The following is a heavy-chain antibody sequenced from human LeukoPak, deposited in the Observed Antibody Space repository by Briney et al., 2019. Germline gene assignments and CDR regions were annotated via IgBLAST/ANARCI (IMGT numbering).Heavy chain of an antibody. CDR2: ISGSGGST. CDR1: GFTFRTYA. CDR3: AKRPGIAAAGNWFDP. D-gene: IGHD6-13*01. J-gene: IGHJ5*02. Sequence: GGSLRLSCAASGFTFRTYAMSWVRQAPGKGLEWVSGISGSGGSTYYADSVKGRFTISRDNSKNTLYLQMNSLRAEDTAVYYCAKRPGIAAAGNWFDPWGQGTLVTVS. V-gene: IGHV3-23*01.